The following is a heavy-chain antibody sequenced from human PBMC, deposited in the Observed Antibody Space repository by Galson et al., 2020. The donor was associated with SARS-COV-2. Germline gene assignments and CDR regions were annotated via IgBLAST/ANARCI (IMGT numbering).Heavy chain of an antibody. CDR3: ARLADDSSGYYQSVKDY. Sequence: GGSLRLSCAASGFTFSSYGMHWVRQAPGKGLEWVAVIWYDGSNKYYADSVKGRFTISRDNSKNTLYLQMNSLRAEDTAVYYCARLADDSSGYYQSVKDYWGQGTLVTVSS. V-gene: IGHV3-33*01. CDR2: IWYDGSNK. CDR1: GFTFSSYG. J-gene: IGHJ4*02. D-gene: IGHD3-22*01.